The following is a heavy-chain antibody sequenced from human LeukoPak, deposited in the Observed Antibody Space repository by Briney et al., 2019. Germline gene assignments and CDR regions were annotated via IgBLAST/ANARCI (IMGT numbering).Heavy chain of an antibody. CDR2: INVNSGGT. J-gene: IGHJ4*02. D-gene: IGHD6-13*01. Sequence: ASVKVSCKASGYTFTGYYMHWVRQAPGQGLEWMGWINVNSGGTNYAQKFQGRVTMTEDTSTDTAYMELSSLRSEDTAVYYCATAHQYSSSWSKFDYWGQGTLVTVSS. V-gene: IGHV1-2*02. CDR3: ATAHQYSSSWSKFDY. CDR1: GYTFTGYY.